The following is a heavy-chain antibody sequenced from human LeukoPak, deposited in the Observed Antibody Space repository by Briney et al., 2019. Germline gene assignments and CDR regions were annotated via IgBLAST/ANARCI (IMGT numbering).Heavy chain of an antibody. D-gene: IGHD3-22*01. J-gene: IGHJ4*02. CDR3: ARGEYYYDSSGYYQFYYFDY. V-gene: IGHV3-53*01. CDR2: IYSGGST. Sequence: PGGSLRLSCAASGFIVSSNYMSWVRQAPGKGLEWVSVIYSGGSTYYADSVKGRFTISRDNSKNTLYLQMNSLRAEDTAVYYCARGEYYYDSSGYYQFYYFDYWGQGTLVTVSS. CDR1: GFIVSSNY.